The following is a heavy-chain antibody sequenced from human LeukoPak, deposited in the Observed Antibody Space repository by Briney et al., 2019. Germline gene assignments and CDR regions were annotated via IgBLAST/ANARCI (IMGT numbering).Heavy chain of an antibody. CDR2: ISTSGSII. J-gene: IGHJ6*03. Sequence: GGSLRLSCEASGFSLSDYYMTWIRQAPGKGLDWLGSISTSGSIIYYADSVKGRLTISRDNAKKPLFLQMNSLRAEDTAIYYCARGREGDYHYHMDVWGKGTTVIVSS. CDR1: GFSLSDYY. CDR3: ARGREGDYHYHMDV. D-gene: IGHD5-24*01. V-gene: IGHV3-11*01.